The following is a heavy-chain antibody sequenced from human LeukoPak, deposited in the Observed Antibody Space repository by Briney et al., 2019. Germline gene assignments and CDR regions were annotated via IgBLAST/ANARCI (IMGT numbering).Heavy chain of an antibody. CDR2: FDPEDGET. CDR1: GYTLTELS. D-gene: IGHD6-6*01. J-gene: IGHJ4*02. V-gene: IGHV1-24*01. Sequence: ASVKVSCKVSGYTLTELSMHWVRQAPGKGLEWMGGFDPEDGETIYAQKFQGRVTMTEDTSTDTAYMELSSLRSGDTAVYYCATAGSSPSLGDFDYWGQGTLVTVSS. CDR3: ATAGSSPSLGDFDY.